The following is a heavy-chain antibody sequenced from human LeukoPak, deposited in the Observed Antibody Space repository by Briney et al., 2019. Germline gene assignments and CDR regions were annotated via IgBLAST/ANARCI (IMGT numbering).Heavy chain of an antibody. Sequence: PSETLSLACTVAGGSISSYYWSSIRQPAGKGLEWIGRIYTSGSTNSNPSRKSRVTMSVDTSKNQCSLKLTSVSAADTAVYYCARDRSILGYQTNYYYMDVWGKGTTVRVSS. CDR1: GGSISSYY. CDR2: IYTSGST. V-gene: IGHV4-4*07. J-gene: IGHJ6*03. D-gene: IGHD5-18*01. CDR3: ARDRSILGYQTNYYYMDV.